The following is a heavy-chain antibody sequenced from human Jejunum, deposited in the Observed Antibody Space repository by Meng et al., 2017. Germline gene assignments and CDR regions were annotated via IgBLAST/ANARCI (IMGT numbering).Heavy chain of an antibody. D-gene: IGHD2-15*01. V-gene: IGHV4-61*02. CDR3: AREEAAPVFYNYGMDV. CDR1: GDSIKYASYY. Sequence: LRLSCTVSGDSIKYASYYWTWIRQPPGKGLEWFGCISATGSTNYNPSLKSRLTIAIDTSKKQFSLSLTSVTAADTAVYYCAREEAAPVFYNYGMDVWGQGTTVTVSS. CDR2: ISATGST. J-gene: IGHJ6*02.